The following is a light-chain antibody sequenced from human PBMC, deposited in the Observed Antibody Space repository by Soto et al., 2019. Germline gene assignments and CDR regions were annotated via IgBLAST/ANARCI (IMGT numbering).Light chain of an antibody. V-gene: IGKV3-11*01. Sequence: EIVLTQSPATLSLSPGERATLSCRASQSVSSYLAWYQQKPGQAPRLLIYDASTRATGIPARFSGSGSGTDFTLTISSREPEEFAVYYCQQRSNWPPVTFGPGTKVDIK. CDR1: QSVSSY. J-gene: IGKJ3*01. CDR2: DAS. CDR3: QQRSNWPPVT.